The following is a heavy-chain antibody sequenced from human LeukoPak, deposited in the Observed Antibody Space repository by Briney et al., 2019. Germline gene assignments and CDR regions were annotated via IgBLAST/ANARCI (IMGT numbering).Heavy chain of an antibody. D-gene: IGHD4-17*01. Sequence: GGSLRLSCAASGFTFTSYWMHWVRQPPGKGLVWVSRVDHAGSGTAYADSVTGRFTISRDNAKNTVYLQMNSLRAEDTAAYYCATDLGWGQGTLVTVSS. J-gene: IGHJ4*02. CDR3: ATDLG. V-gene: IGHV3-74*01. CDR2: VDHAGSGT. CDR1: GFTFTSYW.